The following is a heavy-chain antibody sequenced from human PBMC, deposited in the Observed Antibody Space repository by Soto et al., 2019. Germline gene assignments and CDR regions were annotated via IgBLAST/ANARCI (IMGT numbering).Heavy chain of an antibody. CDR3: ASSGYSSGWGARCFDP. D-gene: IGHD6-19*01. CDR1: GGSISSYY. V-gene: IGHV4-59*08. CDR2: IYYSGST. J-gene: IGHJ5*02. Sequence: PSETPSLTCTVSGGSISSYYWSWIRQPPGKGLEWIGYIYYSGSTNYNPSLKSRVTISVDTSKNQFSLKLSSVTAADTAVYYCASSGYSSGWGARCFDPWGQGTLVTVSS.